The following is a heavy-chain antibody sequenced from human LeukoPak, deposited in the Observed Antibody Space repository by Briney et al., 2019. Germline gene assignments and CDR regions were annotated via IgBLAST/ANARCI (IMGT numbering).Heavy chain of an antibody. V-gene: IGHV3-21*01. J-gene: IGHJ3*02. D-gene: IGHD5-12*01. CDR1: GFTFSSYG. Sequence: PGRSLRLSCAASGFTFSSYGMNWVRQAPGKGLEWVSSISSSSSYIYYADSVKGRFTISRDNAKNSLYLQMNSLRAEDTAVYYCARGTGRGYDAFDIWGQGTMVTVSS. CDR2: ISSSSSYI. CDR3: ARGTGRGYDAFDI.